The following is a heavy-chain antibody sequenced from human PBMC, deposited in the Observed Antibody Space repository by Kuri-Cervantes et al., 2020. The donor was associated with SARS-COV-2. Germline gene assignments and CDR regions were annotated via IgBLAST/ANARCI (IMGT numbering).Heavy chain of an antibody. CDR3: ARSPWTSYIFDY. CDR2: IYYSGST. V-gene: IGHV4-59*11. Sequence: SETLSLTCSVSGGSISSHYWSWIRQPPGKGLEWIGYIYYSGSTNYNPSLKSRVTISVDTSKNQFSLKLKSVTAADTAVYYCARSPWTSYIFDYWGLGTLVTVSS. J-gene: IGHJ4*02. D-gene: IGHD3-10*01. CDR1: GGSISSHY.